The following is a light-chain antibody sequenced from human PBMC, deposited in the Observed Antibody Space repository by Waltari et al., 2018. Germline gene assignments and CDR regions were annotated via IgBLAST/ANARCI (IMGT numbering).Light chain of an antibody. CDR2: EVT. CDR3: TSLAAGSTWV. J-gene: IGLJ3*02. CDR1: SSDVGYYNY. V-gene: IGLV2-8*01. Sequence: QSALTQPPSASGSPGQSVTIACTGTSSDVGYYNYVSRYQQHPGKAPKLMIYEVTKRPPGVPDRFSGSKSDNTASLTVSGVQVEDEADYYCTSLAAGSTWVFGGGTKLTVL.